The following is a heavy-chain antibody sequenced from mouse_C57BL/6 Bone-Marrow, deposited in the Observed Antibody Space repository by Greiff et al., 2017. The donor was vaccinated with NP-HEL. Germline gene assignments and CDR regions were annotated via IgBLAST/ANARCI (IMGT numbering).Heavy chain of an antibody. Sequence: EVKLQESGPGLAKPSQTLSLTCSVTGYSITSDYWNWIRKFPGNKLEYMGYISYSGSTYYNPSLKSQISITRDTSKNQYYLQLNSVTTEDTATYYCARYSYYGSSYWYFDVWGTGTTVTVSS. J-gene: IGHJ1*03. V-gene: IGHV3-8*01. D-gene: IGHD1-1*01. CDR3: ARYSYYGSSYWYFDV. CDR2: ISYSGST. CDR1: GYSITSDY.